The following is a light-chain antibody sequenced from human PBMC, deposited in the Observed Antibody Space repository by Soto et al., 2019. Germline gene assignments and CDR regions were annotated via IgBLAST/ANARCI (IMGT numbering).Light chain of an antibody. V-gene: IGLV2-14*01. CDR1: SSDVGGFNY. Sequence: QSVLTQPASVSESPGQSITISCTGTSSDVGGFNYVSWYQQHPGKAPKLVIYEFSNRPSGVSNRFSGSKSGNTASLTVSGLQAEDEADYYCSSFAGSNNFPYVFGTGTKVTVL. CDR3: SSFAGSNNFPYV. CDR2: EFS. J-gene: IGLJ1*01.